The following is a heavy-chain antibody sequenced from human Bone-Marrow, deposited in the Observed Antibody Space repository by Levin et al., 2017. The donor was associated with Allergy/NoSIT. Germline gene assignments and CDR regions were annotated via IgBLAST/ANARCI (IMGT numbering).Heavy chain of an antibody. CDR3: ARLDGYSVDY. D-gene: IGHD4-17*01. CDR1: GGSISSAGYH. CDR2: ISYRGCT. V-gene: IGHV4-31*03. Sequence: LRLSCTVSGGSISSAGYHWTWIRQYPGKGLEWIGYISYRGCTYFNPSLKSRLAMSIDTSEQHFSLNLTSVSAADTASYYCARLDGYSVDYWGQGALVTVSS. J-gene: IGHJ4*02.